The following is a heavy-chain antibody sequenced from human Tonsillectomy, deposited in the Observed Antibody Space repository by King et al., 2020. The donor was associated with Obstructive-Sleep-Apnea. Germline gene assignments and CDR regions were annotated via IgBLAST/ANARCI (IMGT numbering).Heavy chain of an antibody. CDR1: GFTFSSYG. D-gene: IGHD3-10*01. V-gene: IGHV3-30*18. Sequence: HVQLVESGGGVVQPGRSLRLSCAASGFTFSSYGMHWVRQAPGKGLEWVAVISYDGSNKYYADSVKGRFTISRDNSKNTLYLQMNSLRAEDTAVYYCAKDSSLWFGEYDAFDIWGQGTMVTVSS. J-gene: IGHJ3*02. CDR2: ISYDGSNK. CDR3: AKDSSLWFGEYDAFDI.